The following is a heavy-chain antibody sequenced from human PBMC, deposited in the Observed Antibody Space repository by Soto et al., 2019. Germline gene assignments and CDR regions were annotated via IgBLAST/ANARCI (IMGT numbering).Heavy chain of an antibody. CDR3: ASSGWAYRSSYYSYGIDV. D-gene: IGHD1-26*01. Sequence: ASVKVSCKASGSSLSSLFNSWLRQAPGPRPEWMGGINPMLGVANFAQKFQDRVTITADESKTTAYMELSSLRSEDKAVYYCASSGWAYRSSYYSYGIDVWGQGTTVTVSS. CDR2: INPMLGVA. V-gene: IGHV1-69*10. J-gene: IGHJ6*02. CDR1: GSSLSSLF.